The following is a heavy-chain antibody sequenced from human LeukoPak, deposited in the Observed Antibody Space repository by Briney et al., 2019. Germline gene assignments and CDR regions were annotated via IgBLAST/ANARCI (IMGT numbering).Heavy chain of an antibody. Sequence: SETLSLTCTVSGGSISNYCWSWIRQPPGKGLEWIAYIYYSGITNYNPSLKSRVTISADTSKNQFSLKLSSVTAADTAVYYCARHRSGTWDLFDYWGREPWSPSPQ. D-gene: IGHD6-25*01. CDR1: GGSISNYC. V-gene: IGHV4-59*08. CDR3: ARHRSGTWDLFDY. J-gene: IGHJ4*02. CDR2: IYYSGIT.